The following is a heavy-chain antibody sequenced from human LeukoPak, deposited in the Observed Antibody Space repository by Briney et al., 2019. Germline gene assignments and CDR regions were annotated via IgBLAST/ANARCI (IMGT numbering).Heavy chain of an antibody. J-gene: IGHJ3*02. V-gene: IGHV3-9*03. D-gene: IGHD6-6*01. CDR1: GFTFDDYA. CDR2: ISWNSGSI. CDR3: AKDLGLGGVIAARRDAFDI. Sequence: PGGSLRLSCAASGFTFDDYAMHWVRHAPGKGLEWVSGISWNSGSIGYADSVKGRFTISRDNAKNSLYLQMNSLRAEDMALYYCAKDLGLGGVIAARRDAFDIWGQGTMVTVSS.